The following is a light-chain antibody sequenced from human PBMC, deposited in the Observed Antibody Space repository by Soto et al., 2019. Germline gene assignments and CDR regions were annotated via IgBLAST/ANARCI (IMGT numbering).Light chain of an antibody. CDR2: EVS. Sequence: QSALTQPPSASGSPGQSVTISCTGTSSDVGGYNYVSWYQQHPGKAPKLMIYEVSKRPSGVPDRFSGSKSGNTASLTVSGLQAEDEADYYCSSDAGRNNRVFGGGTKLTVL. J-gene: IGLJ3*02. CDR3: SSDAGRNNRV. CDR1: SSDVGGYNY. V-gene: IGLV2-8*01.